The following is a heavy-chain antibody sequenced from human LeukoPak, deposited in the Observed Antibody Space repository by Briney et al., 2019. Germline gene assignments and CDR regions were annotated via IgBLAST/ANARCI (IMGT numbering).Heavy chain of an antibody. CDR2: INPSGGST. D-gene: IGHD6-19*01. V-gene: IGHV1-46*03. J-gene: IGHJ3*02. Sequence: ASVKVSCKASVYTFTSYYMHWVRQAPGQGLEWMGIINPSGGSTSYAQKFQGRVTMTRDTSTSTVYMELSSLRSEDTAVYYCARGRGGYSSGWSPGDAFDIWGQGTMVTVSS. CDR3: ARGRGGYSSGWSPGDAFDI. CDR1: VYTFTSYY.